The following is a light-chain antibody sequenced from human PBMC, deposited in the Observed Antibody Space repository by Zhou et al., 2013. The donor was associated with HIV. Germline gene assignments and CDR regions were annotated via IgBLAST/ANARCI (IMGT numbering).Light chain of an antibody. J-gene: IGKJ3*01. CDR2: SAY. V-gene: IGKV1-8*01. CDR1: QDITNS. CDR3: QQYLGYPT. Sequence: IRMTQSPSSLSASTGDRVTITCRASQDITNSLAWYQQKPGRAPKLLIYSAYTLQSGVPSRFSGNGSGTDFTLTISCLQSEDFATYYCQQYLGYPTFGPGTTVDVK.